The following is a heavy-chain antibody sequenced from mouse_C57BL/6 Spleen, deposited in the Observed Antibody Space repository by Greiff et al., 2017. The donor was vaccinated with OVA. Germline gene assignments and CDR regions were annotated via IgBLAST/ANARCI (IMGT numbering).Heavy chain of an antibody. Sequence: QVQLQQPGAELVRPGTSVKLSCKASGYTFTSYWMHWVKQRPGQGLEWIGVIDPSDSYTNYNQKFKGKATLTVDTSSSTAYMQLSSLTSEDSAVYYGAREKTTVVAPYFDYWGQGTTLTVSS. CDR3: AREKTTVVAPYFDY. CDR1: GYTFTSYW. V-gene: IGHV1-59*01. J-gene: IGHJ2*01. D-gene: IGHD1-1*01. CDR2: IDPSDSYT.